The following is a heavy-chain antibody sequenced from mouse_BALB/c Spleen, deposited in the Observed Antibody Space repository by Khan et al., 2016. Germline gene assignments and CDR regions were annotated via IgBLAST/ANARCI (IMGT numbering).Heavy chain of an antibody. CDR1: GYSITSDYA. D-gene: IGHD4-1*01. CDR2: ISYSGST. J-gene: IGHJ2*01. Sequence: QLEESGPGLVKPSQSLSLTCTVTGYSITSDYAWNWIRQFPGNKLEWMGYISYSGSTSYNPSLKSRISITRDTSKNQFFLQLHSVTTENTATYYCARSGPFYLDYWGQGTTLTVSS. CDR3: ARSGPFYLDY. V-gene: IGHV3-2*02.